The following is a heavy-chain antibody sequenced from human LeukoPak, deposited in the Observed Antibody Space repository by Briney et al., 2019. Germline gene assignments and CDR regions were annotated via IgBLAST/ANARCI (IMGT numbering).Heavy chain of an antibody. J-gene: IGHJ4*02. V-gene: IGHV3-30*18. Sequence: GGSLRLSCAASGFTFSSYGMHWVRQAPGKGLEWVAVISYDGSNKYYADSVKGRFTISRDNSKNTLYLQMNSLRAEDTAVYYCAKGPLYYYDSSGYLDAYYFDYWGQGTLVTVSS. CDR3: AKGPLYYYDSSGYLDAYYFDY. D-gene: IGHD3-22*01. CDR2: ISYDGSNK. CDR1: GFTFSSYG.